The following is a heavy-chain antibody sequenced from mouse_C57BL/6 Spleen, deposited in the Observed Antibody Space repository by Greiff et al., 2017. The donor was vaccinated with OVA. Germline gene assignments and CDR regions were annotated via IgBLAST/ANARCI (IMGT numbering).Heavy chain of an antibody. V-gene: IGHV1-72*01. Sequence: QVQLKQPGAELVKPGASVKLSCKASGYTFTSYWMHWVKQRPGRGLEWIGRIDPNSGGTKYNEKFKSKATLTVDKPSSTAYMQLSSLTSEDSAVYYCARADDYDPWFAYWGQGTLVTVSA. D-gene: IGHD2-4*01. CDR3: ARADDYDPWFAY. J-gene: IGHJ3*01. CDR2: IDPNSGGT. CDR1: GYTFTSYW.